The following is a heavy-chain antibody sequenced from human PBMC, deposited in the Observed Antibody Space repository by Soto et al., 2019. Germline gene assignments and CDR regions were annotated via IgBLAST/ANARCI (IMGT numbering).Heavy chain of an antibody. J-gene: IGHJ5*02. CDR1: GGSFSGYY. CDR2: INHSGST. D-gene: IGHD2-15*01. CDR3: ARAGIVVVVAATPIFNWFDP. V-gene: IGHV4-34*01. Sequence: PSETLSLTCAVYGGSFSGYYWSWIRQPPGKGLEWIGEINHSGSTNYNPSLKSRVTISVDTSKNQFSLKLSSVTAADTAVYYCARAGIVVVVAATPIFNWFDPWGQGTLVTVSS.